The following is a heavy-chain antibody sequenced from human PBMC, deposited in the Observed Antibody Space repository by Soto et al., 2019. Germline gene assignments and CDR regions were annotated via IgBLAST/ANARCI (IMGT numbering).Heavy chain of an antibody. CDR2: INAGNGNT. J-gene: IGHJ4*02. CDR1: GYTFTSYA. CDR3: ARDSHLYDY. V-gene: IGHV1-3*01. Sequence: QVQLVQSGAEVKKPGASVKVSCKASGYTFTSYAMHWVRQAPGQRLEWMGWINAGNGNTKYSQKFQGRVTITRDKSASTAYMELSSLRSEDTAVYYCARDSHLYDYWGQGTLVTVSS.